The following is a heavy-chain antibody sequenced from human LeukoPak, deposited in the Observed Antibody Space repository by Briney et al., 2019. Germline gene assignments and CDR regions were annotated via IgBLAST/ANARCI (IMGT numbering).Heavy chain of an antibody. CDR2: ISDSGGRT. CDR3: AKRGVVIRVILVGFHKEAYYFDS. D-gene: IGHD3-22*01. CDR1: GITLSNYG. V-gene: IGHV3-23*01. Sequence: GGSLRLSCAVSGITLSNYGMSWVRQAPGKGLEWVAGISDSGGRTNYADSVKGRFTISGDNPKNTLDLQMNSLRAKDTAVYFCAKRGVVIRVILVGFHKEAYYFDSWGQGALVTVSS. J-gene: IGHJ4*02.